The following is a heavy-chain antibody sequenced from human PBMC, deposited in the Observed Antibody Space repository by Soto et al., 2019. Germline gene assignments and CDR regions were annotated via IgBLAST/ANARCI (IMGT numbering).Heavy chain of an antibody. CDR1: GFTFSSYA. Sequence: PGGSLRLSCAASGFTFSSYAMSWVLQAPGKGLEWVSAISGSGGSTYYADSVKGRFTISRDNSKNTLYLQMNSLRAEDTAVYYCAKDYDFWRRPSFDYRGQGTLVTVSS. V-gene: IGHV3-23*01. D-gene: IGHD3-3*01. CDR2: ISGSGGST. CDR3: AKDYDFWRRPSFDY. J-gene: IGHJ4*02.